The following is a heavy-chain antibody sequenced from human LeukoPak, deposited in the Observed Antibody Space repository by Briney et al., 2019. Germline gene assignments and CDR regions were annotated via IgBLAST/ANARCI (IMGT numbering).Heavy chain of an antibody. J-gene: IGHJ4*02. V-gene: IGHV3-11*04. CDR2: ISNSGDSI. D-gene: IGHD7-27*01. CDR3: GRGHWGLDY. Sequence: GGSLRLSCAASGFTVSSNYMSWVRQAPGKGLEWVSFISNSGDSIYYADSGKGRFTTSRDNAKNSLFLQMNSLRPEDTAVYYCGRGHWGLDYWGQGALVTVSS. CDR1: GFTVSSNY.